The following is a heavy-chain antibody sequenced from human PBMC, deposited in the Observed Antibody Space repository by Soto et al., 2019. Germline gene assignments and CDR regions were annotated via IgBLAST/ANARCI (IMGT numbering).Heavy chain of an antibody. Sequence: QSGGFLRLSCAASGFSFSDYEMNWVRQTPGKGLEWLSYISSSGGTIKFADSVKGRFTISRDNAKNSLYLQMHSLRADDTAVYYCARDAFEIYYKFGLDVWGQGTPVTVSS. J-gene: IGHJ6*02. CDR3: ARDAFEIYYKFGLDV. D-gene: IGHD3-10*01. CDR1: GFSFSDYE. CDR2: ISSSGGTI. V-gene: IGHV3-48*03.